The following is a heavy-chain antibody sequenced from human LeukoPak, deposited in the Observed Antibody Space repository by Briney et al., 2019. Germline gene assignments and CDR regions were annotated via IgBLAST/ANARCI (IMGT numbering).Heavy chain of an antibody. J-gene: IGHJ4*02. D-gene: IGHD5/OR15-5a*01. V-gene: IGHV1-46*01. CDR2: ISPSGGAT. Sequence: ASVKVSCKASGYTFTRYYMHWVRQAPGQGLEWMGVISPSGGATTYAQKFQGRVTMTSDMSTSTVYMELSSLRSEDTAVYYCARLEPSLRGSTFDYWGQGTLVTVSS. CDR3: ARLEPSLRGSTFDY. CDR1: GYTFTRYY.